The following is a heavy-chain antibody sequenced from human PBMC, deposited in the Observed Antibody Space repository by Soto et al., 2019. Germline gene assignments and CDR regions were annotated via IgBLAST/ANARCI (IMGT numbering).Heavy chain of an antibody. V-gene: IGHV3-23*01. Sequence: GGSLRLSCAASGFTFSSYAMSWVRQAPEKGLEWVSAISGSGGSTYYADSVKGRFTISRDNSKNTLYLQMNSLRAEDTAVYYCAKGLYCSGGSCYLSGMDVWGQGTTVTVSS. CDR2: ISGSGGST. CDR3: AKGLYCSGGSCYLSGMDV. J-gene: IGHJ6*02. CDR1: GFTFSSYA. D-gene: IGHD2-15*01.